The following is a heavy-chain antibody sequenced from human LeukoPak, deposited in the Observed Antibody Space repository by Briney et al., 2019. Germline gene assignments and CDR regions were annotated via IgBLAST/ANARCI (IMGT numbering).Heavy chain of an antibody. V-gene: IGHV1-18*01. CDR3: ARDYSGSYFDWFDP. D-gene: IGHD1-26*01. Sequence: ASVKVSCKASGYTSTSYGISWVRQAPGQGLEWMGWISAYNGNTNYAQKLQGRVIMTTDTSTSTAYMELRSLRSDDTAVYYCARDYSGSYFDWFDPWGQGTLVTVSS. CDR2: ISAYNGNT. J-gene: IGHJ5*02. CDR1: GYTSTSYG.